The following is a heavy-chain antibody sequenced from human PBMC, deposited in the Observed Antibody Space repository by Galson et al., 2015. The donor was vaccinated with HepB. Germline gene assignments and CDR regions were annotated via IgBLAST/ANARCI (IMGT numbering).Heavy chain of an antibody. J-gene: IGHJ4*02. CDR3: ATVAVAGTFPLDY. CDR2: FDPEDGET. CDR1: GYTLTELS. D-gene: IGHD6-19*01. Sequence: SVKVSCKVSGYTLTELSMHWVRQAPRKGLEWMGGFDPEDGETIYAQKFQGRVTMTEDTSTDTAYMELSSLRSEDTAVYYCATVAVAGTFPLDYWGQGTLVTVSS. V-gene: IGHV1-24*01.